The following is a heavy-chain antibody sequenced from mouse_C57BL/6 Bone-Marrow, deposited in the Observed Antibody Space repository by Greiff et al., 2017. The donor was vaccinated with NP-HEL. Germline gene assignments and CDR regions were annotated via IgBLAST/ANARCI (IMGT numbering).Heavy chain of an antibody. V-gene: IGHV1-19*01. CDR2: INPYNGGT. J-gene: IGHJ1*03. CDR3: ARCDTVVAHDV. D-gene: IGHD1-1*01. CDR1: GYTFTDYY. Sequence: EVQLQQSGPVLVKPGASVKMSCKASGYTFTDYYMNWVKQSHGKSLEWIGVINPYNGGTSYNQKFKGKATLTVDKSSSTAYMELNSLTSEDSAVYYCARCDTVVAHDVWGTGTTVTVSS.